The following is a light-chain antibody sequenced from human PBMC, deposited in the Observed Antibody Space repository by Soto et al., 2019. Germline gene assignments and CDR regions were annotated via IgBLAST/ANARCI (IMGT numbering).Light chain of an antibody. CDR1: QSVSSSY. V-gene: IGKV3-20*01. Sequence: EIVLTQSPGTLSLSPGERATLSCRASQSVSSSYLAWYQQKPGQAPSLLIYGASSRATGIPDRFSGSGSGTDFTLTISRLEPEDFAVYYCQQYGSSRSATFGQGTKLEIK. J-gene: IGKJ2*01. CDR2: GAS. CDR3: QQYGSSRSAT.